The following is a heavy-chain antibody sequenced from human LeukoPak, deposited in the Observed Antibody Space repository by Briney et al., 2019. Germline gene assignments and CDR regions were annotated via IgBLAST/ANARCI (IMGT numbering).Heavy chain of an antibody. CDR3: ARDLDWGAFDA. D-gene: IGHD3-9*01. CDR2: ISSSSYI. J-gene: IGHJ5*02. V-gene: IGHV3-21*04. Sequence: GGSLRLSCAASGFTFSSYSMNWVRQAPGKGLEWVSSISSSSYIYYADSVKGRFTISRDNAKNSLYLQMNSLRAEDTALYYCARDLDWGAFDAWGQGTLVTVSS. CDR1: GFTFSSYS.